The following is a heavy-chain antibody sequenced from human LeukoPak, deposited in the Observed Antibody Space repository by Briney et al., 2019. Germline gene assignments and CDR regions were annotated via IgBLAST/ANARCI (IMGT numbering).Heavy chain of an antibody. D-gene: IGHD2-21*01. Sequence: PGGSLRLSCAASGFTISSYAMSWIRQAPGKGLEWVSDINSSGGSTYYADSVKGRFTISRDNSKNTLYLQMNSLRAEDTAVYYRAKGHSIHCVVAPTFDYWGQGTLVTVCS. CDR2: INSSGGST. V-gene: IGHV3-23*01. J-gene: IGHJ4*02. CDR3: AKGHSIHCVVAPTFDY. CDR1: GFTISSYA.